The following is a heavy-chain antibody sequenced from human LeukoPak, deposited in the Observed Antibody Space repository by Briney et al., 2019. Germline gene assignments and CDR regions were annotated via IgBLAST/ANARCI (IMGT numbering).Heavy chain of an antibody. CDR1: GYTFTSYD. J-gene: IGHJ4*02. V-gene: IGHV1-8*01. CDR3: AIGLMTTVTTVNDY. CDR2: MNPNSGNT. D-gene: IGHD4-17*01. Sequence: ASVKVSCKASGYTFTSYDINWVRQATGQGLEWMGWMNPNSGNTGYAQKFQGRVTMTRNTSISTAYMELSSLRSEDTAVYYCAIGLMTTVTTVNDYWGQGTLVTVSS.